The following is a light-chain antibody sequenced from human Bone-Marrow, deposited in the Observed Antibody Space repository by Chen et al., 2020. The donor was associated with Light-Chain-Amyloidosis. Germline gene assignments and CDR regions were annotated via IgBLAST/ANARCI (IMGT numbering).Light chain of an antibody. J-gene: IGLJ3*02. CDR3: MIWYGHTWV. CDR1: SGINVGPYY. V-gene: IGLV5-45*01. CDR2: YKSDPDK. Sequence: QAVLTQPASLSASPGASDSLTCTLRSGINVGPYYIYWYKQKPGSPPHHLLSYKSDPDKRLGSGVPSRFSGSKAASANAGILLISGLQSEDEADYYCMIWYGHTWVFGGGTKLPVL.